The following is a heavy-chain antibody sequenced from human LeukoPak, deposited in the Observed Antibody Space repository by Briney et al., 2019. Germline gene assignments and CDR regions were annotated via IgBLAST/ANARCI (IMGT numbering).Heavy chain of an antibody. Sequence: PGRSLRLSCAASGFTFSSYSMNWVRQAPGKGLEWVSSISSSSSYIYYADSVKGRFTISRDNAKNSLYLQMNSLRAEDTAVYYCARDGVIAVAEPWFDPWGQGTLVTVSS. V-gene: IGHV3-21*01. J-gene: IGHJ5*02. CDR3: ARDGVIAVAEPWFDP. D-gene: IGHD6-19*01. CDR2: ISSSSSYI. CDR1: GFTFSSYS.